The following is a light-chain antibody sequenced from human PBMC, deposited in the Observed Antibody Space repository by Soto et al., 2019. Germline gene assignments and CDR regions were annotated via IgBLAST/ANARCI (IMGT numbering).Light chain of an antibody. CDR1: SSDVGGYNY. CDR3: SSYTGSSVV. Sequence: QSVLTQPASVSGSPVQSVTISCTGTSSDVGGYNYVSWYQQHPGKAPKLIIYDVSNRPSGVSKRLSGSKSGNTASLTISGLQAEDEADYYCSSYTGSSVVFGGGTKLPVL. V-gene: IGLV2-14*01. CDR2: DVS. J-gene: IGLJ2*01.